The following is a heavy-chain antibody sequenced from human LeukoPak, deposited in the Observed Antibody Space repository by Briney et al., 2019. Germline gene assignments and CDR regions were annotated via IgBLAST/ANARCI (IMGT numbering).Heavy chain of an antibody. D-gene: IGHD7-27*01. CDR3: ASLFFTWGGFDY. CDR1: GFSLSTSGVG. J-gene: IGHJ4*02. V-gene: IGHV2-5*02. CDR2: IYGGDDK. Sequence: SGPTLVKPTQTLTLTCTFSGFSLSTSGVGVGWIRQPPGKALEWLAVIYGGDDKRFSPSLKSRLTITKDTSKNQVILTMTNMDPVDTATYYCASLFFTWGGFDYWGQGTLVTVSS.